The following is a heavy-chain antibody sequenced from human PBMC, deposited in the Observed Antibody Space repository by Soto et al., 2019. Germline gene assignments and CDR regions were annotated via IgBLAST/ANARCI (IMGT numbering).Heavy chain of an antibody. CDR1: GFTFSSYG. CDR2: IWYDGSNK. V-gene: IGHV3-33*01. CDR3: ARGSPPDY. J-gene: IGHJ4*02. Sequence: GGSLRLACAASGFTFSSYGMHWVRQAPGKGLEWVTVIWYDGSNKHYADSVKGRFTISRDNSKNMVSLQMNSLRVEDTAVYYCARGSPPDYWGQGT.